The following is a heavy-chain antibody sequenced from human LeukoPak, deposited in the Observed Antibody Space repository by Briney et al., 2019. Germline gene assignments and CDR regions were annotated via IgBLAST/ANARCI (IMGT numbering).Heavy chain of an antibody. V-gene: IGHV3-33*01. CDR1: GFTFSAYG. Sequence: GRSLRLSCAASGFTFSAYGMHWVRQARGKGLEWVAVIWYDGSNKYYVESVKGRFTISRDNSKNMLYLEINSMRAEDTAVYYCASDNGRGFDYWGQGTLVTDSS. CDR3: ASDNGRGFDY. CDR2: IWYDGSNK. J-gene: IGHJ4*02.